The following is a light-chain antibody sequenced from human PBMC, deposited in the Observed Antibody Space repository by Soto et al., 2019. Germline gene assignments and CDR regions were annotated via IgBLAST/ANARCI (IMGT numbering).Light chain of an antibody. J-gene: IGLJ1*01. CDR1: SSDVGGYDF. CDR3: TSYTSKNIPFV. CDR2: DVT. V-gene: IGLV2-14*03. Sequence: QSALTQPASVSGSPGQSITISCTGTSSDVGGYDFVSWYQHHPGRAPKLIIYDVTDRPSGISNRFSGSKSGNTASLTISRLQAEDEADYYCTSYTSKNIPFVFGTGTKLTVL.